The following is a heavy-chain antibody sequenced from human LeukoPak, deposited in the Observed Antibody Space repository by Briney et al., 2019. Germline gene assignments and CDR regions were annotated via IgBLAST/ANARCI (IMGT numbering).Heavy chain of an antibody. J-gene: IGHJ4*02. CDR2: ISSSSSYI. D-gene: IGHD6-13*01. Sequence: SGGSLRLSCAASGFTFSSYSMNWVRQAPGKGLEWVSSISSSSSYIYYADSVKGRFTISRDNAKNSLYLQMNSLRAEDTAVYYCARANLYSSSWADYWGQGTLVTVSS. V-gene: IGHV3-21*01. CDR1: GFTFSSYS. CDR3: ARANLYSSSWADY.